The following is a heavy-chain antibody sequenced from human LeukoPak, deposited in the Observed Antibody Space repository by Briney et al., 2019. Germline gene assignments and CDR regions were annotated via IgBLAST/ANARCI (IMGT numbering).Heavy chain of an antibody. CDR1: GGSISSGGYY. Sequence: SQTLSLTCTVSGGSISSGGYYWTWIRQHPGKGLEWFGYIYYSGSTYYNPSLKSRVTISVDTSKSQFSLKLSSLAAAETAVYYCASYRLWFGENWFDPWGHGTLVTVSS. D-gene: IGHD3-10*01. CDR2: IYYSGST. J-gene: IGHJ5*02. V-gene: IGHV4-31*03. CDR3: ASYRLWFGENWFDP.